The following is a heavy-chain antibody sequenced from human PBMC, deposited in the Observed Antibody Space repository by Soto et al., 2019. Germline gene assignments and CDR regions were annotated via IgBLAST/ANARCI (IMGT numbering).Heavy chain of an antibody. CDR2: IYYSGST. V-gene: IGHV4-59*01. CDR3: TRVGGYYGDYPNLDY. D-gene: IGHD4-17*01. CDR1: GGSIRSYY. Sequence: PSETLSLTCTVYGGSIRSYYWSWIRQPPGKGLEWIGNIYYSGSTNYNPSRKSRVTMSVDMSKNQVSLKLSSVTAADTAVYYCTRVGGYYGDYPNLDYWGQGALVTVSS. J-gene: IGHJ4*02.